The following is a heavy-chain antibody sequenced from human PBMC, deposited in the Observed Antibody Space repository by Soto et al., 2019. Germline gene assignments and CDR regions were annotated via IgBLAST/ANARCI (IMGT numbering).Heavy chain of an antibody. V-gene: IGHV1-18*01. CDR2: ISAYNGKT. CDR1: GYTFTSYG. J-gene: IGHJ6*02. CDR3: ARGGDVNYYHGMDV. D-gene: IGHD5-12*01. Sequence: QVQLVQSGGEVKKPGASVKLSCTASGYTFTSYGISWVRQAPGQGLEWMGWISAYNGKTNYGQNVQGRVTKTTDTSTRTAYMDLRGLRSDDTAVYYCARGGDVNYYHGMDVWGQGTTVTVSS.